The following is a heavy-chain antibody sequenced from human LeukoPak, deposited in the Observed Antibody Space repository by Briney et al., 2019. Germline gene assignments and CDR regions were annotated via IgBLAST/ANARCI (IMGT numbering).Heavy chain of an antibody. CDR3: ARDLTVGPTTDYFDY. Sequence: GGSLRLSCAASGFNFSTYGIHWVRQAPGKGLEWVAFIRYDGSNKYYADSVKGRFTISRDNAKNSLYLQMNSLRAEDTAVYYCARDLTVGPTTDYFDYWGQGTLVTVSS. V-gene: IGHV3-30*02. CDR2: IRYDGSNK. J-gene: IGHJ4*02. D-gene: IGHD1-26*01. CDR1: GFNFSTYG.